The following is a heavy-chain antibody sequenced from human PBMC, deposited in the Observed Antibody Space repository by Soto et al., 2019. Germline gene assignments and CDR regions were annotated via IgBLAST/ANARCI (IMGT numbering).Heavy chain of an antibody. V-gene: IGHV4-30-2*01. CDR2: ISQSAAT. Sequence: CLSKAVVYGSSTNGACCWSWTRQQPRKVMGWLGYISQSAATYYNPSLGGPVTTSMSTSKNEIYLKLSTVTANDTAECYCVRGIWNVEELIFGSYFDPWGQGTLVTVSS. D-gene: IGHD1-7*01. CDR3: VRGIWNVEELIFGSYFDP. J-gene: IGHJ5*02. CDR1: YGSSTNGACC.